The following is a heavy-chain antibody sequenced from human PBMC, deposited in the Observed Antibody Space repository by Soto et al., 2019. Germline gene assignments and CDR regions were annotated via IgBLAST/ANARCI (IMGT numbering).Heavy chain of an antibody. D-gene: IGHD1-7*01. CDR2: MNPNSGNT. CDR1: GYTFTSYA. Sequence: ASVKVSCKAAGYTFTSYAMHWVRQATGQGLEWMGWMNPNSGNTGYAQKFQGRVTMTRNTSISTAYMELSSLRSEDTAVYYCARGPGTSDYWGQGTLVTVSS. CDR3: ARGPGTSDY. V-gene: IGHV1-8*02. J-gene: IGHJ4*02.